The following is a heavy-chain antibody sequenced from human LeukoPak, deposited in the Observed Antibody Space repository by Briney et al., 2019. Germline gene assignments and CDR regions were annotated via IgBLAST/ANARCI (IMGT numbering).Heavy chain of an antibody. V-gene: IGHV3-21*06. Sequence: GESLRLSCAASGFTFSRRTMNWVRQAPGKGLEWLSSIGSSSRDKYYADSVKGRFTISRDNGEYSLYLQMNSLRVEDTAVYYCVGGDQREDWGPGTLVTVSS. CDR2: IGSSSRDK. CDR1: GFTFSRRT. CDR3: VGGDQRED. J-gene: IGHJ4*01.